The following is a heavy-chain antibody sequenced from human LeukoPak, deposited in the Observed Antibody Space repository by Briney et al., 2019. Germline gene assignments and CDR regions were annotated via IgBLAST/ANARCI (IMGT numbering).Heavy chain of an antibody. J-gene: IGHJ5*02. V-gene: IGHV3-7*01. CDR1: GFTFSSYW. D-gene: IGHD3-10*01. CDR2: IKKEGSEK. CDR3: ARVPDYYGSGSRFDP. Sequence: GESLKISCAASGFTFSSYWMSWVRQAPGKGLEWVANIKKEGSEKYYVDSVKGRFTISRHNAKNSLYLQMNSLRAEDTAVYYCARVPDYYGSGSRFDPWGQGTLVTVSS.